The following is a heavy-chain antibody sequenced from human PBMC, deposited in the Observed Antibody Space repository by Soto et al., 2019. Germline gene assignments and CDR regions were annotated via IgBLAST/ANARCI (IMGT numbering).Heavy chain of an antibody. V-gene: IGHV1-69*13. Sequence: ASVKVSCKASGGTFISYAISWVRQAPGQGLEWMGGIIPIFGTANYAQKFQGRVTITADESTSTAYMELSSLRSEDTAVYYCARTIFGVVSIGWYFDLWGRGTLVTVSS. D-gene: IGHD3-3*01. CDR2: IIPIFGTA. CDR1: GGTFISYA. CDR3: ARTIFGVVSIGWYFDL. J-gene: IGHJ2*01.